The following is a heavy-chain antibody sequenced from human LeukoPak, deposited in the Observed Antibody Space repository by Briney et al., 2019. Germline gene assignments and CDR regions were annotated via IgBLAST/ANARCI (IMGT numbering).Heavy chain of an antibody. CDR3: ANSDYGD. J-gene: IGHJ4*02. CDR2: ISYDGSNK. V-gene: IGHV3-30*18. CDR1: GFTFSNYG. D-gene: IGHD4-17*01. Sequence: GRSLRLSCAASGFTFSNYGMHWVRQAPGKGLEWVAVISYDGSNKYYADSVKGRFTISRDNSKNTLYLQMNSLRAEDTAVYYCANSDYGDWGQGTLVTVSS.